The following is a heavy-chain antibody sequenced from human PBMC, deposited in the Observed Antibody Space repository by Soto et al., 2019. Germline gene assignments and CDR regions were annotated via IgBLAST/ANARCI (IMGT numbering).Heavy chain of an antibody. V-gene: IGHV3-23*01. D-gene: IGHD6-19*01. CDR1: GFTFSSYA. CDR2: ISGSGGST. J-gene: IGHJ6*02. CDR3: AKYGRWLVPLYFNGMDV. Sequence: EVQLLESGGGLVQPGGSLRLSCAASGFTFSSYAMSWVRQAPGKGLEWVSAISGSGGSTYYADSVKGRVTISRDNSKNPLYLQMNSLRAEDTAVYYCAKYGRWLVPLYFNGMDVRGQGTTVTASS.